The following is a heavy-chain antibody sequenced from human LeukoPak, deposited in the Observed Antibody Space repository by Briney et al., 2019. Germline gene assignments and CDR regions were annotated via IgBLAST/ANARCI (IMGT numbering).Heavy chain of an antibody. V-gene: IGHV3-9*01. D-gene: IGHD5-18*01. J-gene: IGHJ4*02. Sequence: PGRSLRLSCAASGFTFDDYAMHWVRQAPGKGLEWVSDISWNSGSIGYADSVKGRFSISRDNAKNSLYLQMNSLRAEDTALYYCAKASRRGYNYGLDYYWGQGTLVTVSS. CDR2: ISWNSGSI. CDR3: AKASRRGYNYGLDYY. CDR1: GFTFDDYA.